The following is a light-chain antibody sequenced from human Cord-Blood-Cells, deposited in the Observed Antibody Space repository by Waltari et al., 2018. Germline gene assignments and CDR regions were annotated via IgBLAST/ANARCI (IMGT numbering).Light chain of an antibody. CDR3: QQSYSTTWT. Sequence: DIQMTQSPPSLSASVADRVTITCRASQSISSYLNWYQQKPGKAPKLLIYAASSLQSGVPSRFSGSGSGIDFTLTISSLQPEDVATYYCQQSYSTTWTFGQGTKVEIK. CDR1: QSISSY. J-gene: IGKJ1*01. V-gene: IGKV1-39*01. CDR2: AAS.